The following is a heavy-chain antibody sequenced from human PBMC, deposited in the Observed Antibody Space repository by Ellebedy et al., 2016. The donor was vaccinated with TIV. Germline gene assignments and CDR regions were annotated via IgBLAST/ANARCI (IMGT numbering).Heavy chain of an antibody. V-gene: IGHV4-59*01. Sequence: PSETLSLTCTVSGGSISSYYWSWIRQPPAKGLEWIGYIYYSGSTNYNPSLKSRVTISVDTSKNQFSLKLNSVAAADTAVYYCAGDPYRSYGMDVWGQGTTVTVSS. CDR2: IYYSGST. J-gene: IGHJ6*02. CDR1: GGSISSYY. CDR3: AGDPYRSYGMDV. D-gene: IGHD1-1*01.